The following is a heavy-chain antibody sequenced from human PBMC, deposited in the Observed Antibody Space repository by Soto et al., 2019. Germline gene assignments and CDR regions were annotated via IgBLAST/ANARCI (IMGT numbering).Heavy chain of an antibody. CDR1: GGSISSGDYY. J-gene: IGHJ6*02. CDR2: IYYSGST. CDR3: ARDTDCSSTSCYMHYYYGMDV. Sequence: PSETLSLTCTVSGGSISSGDYYWSWIRQPPGKGLEGIGYIYYSGSTYYNPSLKSRVTISVDTSKNQFSLKLSSVTAADPAVYYCARDTDCSSTSCYMHYYYGMDVWGQGTTVTVSS. V-gene: IGHV4-30-4*01. D-gene: IGHD2-2*02.